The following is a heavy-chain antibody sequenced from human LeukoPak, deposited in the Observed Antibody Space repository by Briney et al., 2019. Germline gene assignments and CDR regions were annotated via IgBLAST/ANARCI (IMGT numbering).Heavy chain of an antibody. CDR2: INPTGGST. D-gene: IGHD6-13*01. CDR3: ALNCSTWY. CDR1: GYTFTTYY. J-gene: IGHJ4*02. V-gene: IGHV1-46*01. Sequence: ASVKVSCKASGYTFTTYYIHWVRQAPGQGLEWMGIINPTGGSTTYAQKFQGRVTMSRDTSTSTVFMEVNSLRSEDTAVYYCALNCSTWYWGQGTLVTVSS.